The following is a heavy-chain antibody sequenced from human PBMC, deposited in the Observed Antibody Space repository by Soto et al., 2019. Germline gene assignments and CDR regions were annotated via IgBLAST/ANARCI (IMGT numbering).Heavy chain of an antibody. CDR2: IYPVDSDT. V-gene: IGHV5-51*01. CDR1: GYSFTSYW. J-gene: IGHJ3*02. D-gene: IGHD6-6*01. CDR3: AGASSSPHFALDI. Sequence: PGESLKISCKGSGYSFTSYWIGWVRQMPGKGLEWMGIIYPVDSDTRYSPSFQAQVTISADKSISTAYLQLSSLKASDTAMYSCAGASSSPHFALDIWGQRTMVSISS.